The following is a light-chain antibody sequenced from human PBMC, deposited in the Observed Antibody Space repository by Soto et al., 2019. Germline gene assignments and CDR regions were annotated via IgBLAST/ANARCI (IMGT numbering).Light chain of an antibody. CDR2: AAS. J-gene: IGKJ1*01. V-gene: IGKV3-15*01. CDR3: QQYSNWPRT. Sequence: EIVLTQSPGTLSLSPGERATLSCRASQSVTNNLAWYQHKPGQAPRLLIYAASTRATGVPARFSGSGSGTEFTLTITSLQSEDFAVYYCQQYSNWPRTFGQGTKVDIK. CDR1: QSVTNN.